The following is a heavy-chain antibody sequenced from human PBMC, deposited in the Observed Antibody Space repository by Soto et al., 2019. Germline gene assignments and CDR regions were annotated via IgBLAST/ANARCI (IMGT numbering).Heavy chain of an antibody. D-gene: IGHD6-19*01. CDR2: MNPNSGNT. Sequence: QVQLVQSGAEVKKPGASVKVSCKASGYTFTSYDINWVRQATGQGLEWMGWMNPNSGNTGYAQKFQGRVTMNRNTSLSTAYMELRSLRYEDTAVYYCARGPPIAVAGDWFDPWGQGTLVTVSS. CDR1: GYTFTSYD. J-gene: IGHJ5*02. V-gene: IGHV1-8*01. CDR3: ARGPPIAVAGDWFDP.